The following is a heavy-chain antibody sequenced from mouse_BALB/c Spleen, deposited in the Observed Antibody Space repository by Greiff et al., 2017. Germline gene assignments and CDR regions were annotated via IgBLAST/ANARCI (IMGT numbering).Heavy chain of an antibody. CDR3: ARGWDLDY. D-gene: IGHD4-1*01. CDR2: INPSTGYT. CDR1: GYTFTSYW. V-gene: IGHV1-7*01. Sequence: QVQLQQSGAELAKPGASVKMSCKASGYTFTSYWMHWVKQRPGQGLEWIGYINPSTGYTEYNHKFKDKATLTADKSSSTAYMQLSSLTSEDSAVYYCARGWDLDYWGQGTTLTVSS. J-gene: IGHJ2*01.